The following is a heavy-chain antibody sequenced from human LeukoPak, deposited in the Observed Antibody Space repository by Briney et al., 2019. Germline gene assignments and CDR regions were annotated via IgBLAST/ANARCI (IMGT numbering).Heavy chain of an antibody. J-gene: IGHJ4*02. CDR2: ISGSGGST. CDR1: VFTFSVYY. V-gene: IGHV3-23*01. D-gene: IGHD4-23*01. Sequence: GGSVTLSCAASVFTFSVYYMRWLRQAPGKALEWVSVISGSGGSTYYADSVKGRFTISRDNSKSTLYLQMNSLRAEDTAVYYCAKDLRGRDGNPYWGQGTLVTVSS. CDR3: AKDLRGRDGNPY.